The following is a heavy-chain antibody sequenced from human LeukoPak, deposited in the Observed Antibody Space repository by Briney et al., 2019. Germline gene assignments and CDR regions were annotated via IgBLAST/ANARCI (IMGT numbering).Heavy chain of an antibody. V-gene: IGHV3-23*01. CDR3: AKTSTSDYYYYYMDV. CDR2: ISGGVGRT. Sequence: PGGSLRLSCAASGFTFSRYAMSWVRQAPGKGPERVSSISGGVGRTYYADSVKGRFTISRDNSKNTLYLQMNSLRGEDTALYYCAKTSTSDYYYYYMDVWGKGTTVIVSS. D-gene: IGHD2-2*01. CDR1: GFTFSRYA. J-gene: IGHJ6*03.